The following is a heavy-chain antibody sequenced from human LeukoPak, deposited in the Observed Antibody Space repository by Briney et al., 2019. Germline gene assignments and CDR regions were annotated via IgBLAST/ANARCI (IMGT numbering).Heavy chain of an antibody. V-gene: IGHV4-38-2*02. Sequence: SETLSLTCAVSAYSISSDYYWGWIRQPPGKGLEWVGSVYHSGSTYYNPSLKSRVTILVDTSKNQFSLKVSSVTAADTAVYYCAREAQTGATSGQRFYYYYYMDVWGKGTTVTVSS. J-gene: IGHJ6*03. D-gene: IGHD1-7*01. CDR1: AYSISSDYY. CDR3: AREAQTGATSGQRFYYYYYMDV. CDR2: VYHSGST.